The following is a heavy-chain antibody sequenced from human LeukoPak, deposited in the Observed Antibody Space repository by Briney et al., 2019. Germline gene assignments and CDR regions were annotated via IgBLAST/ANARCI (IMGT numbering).Heavy chain of an antibody. D-gene: IGHD6-19*01. Sequence: PGGSLRLSCAASGFTFSSYEMNWVRQAPGKGLEWVSYISSNGSNTYYADTVKGRVTISRDNAKNSLYLEMNSLRADDTAVYYCAKGRGRIAVAGRSYFDYWGQGNLVTVSS. V-gene: IGHV3-48*03. CDR3: AKGRGRIAVAGRSYFDY. J-gene: IGHJ4*02. CDR1: GFTFSSYE. CDR2: ISSNGSNT.